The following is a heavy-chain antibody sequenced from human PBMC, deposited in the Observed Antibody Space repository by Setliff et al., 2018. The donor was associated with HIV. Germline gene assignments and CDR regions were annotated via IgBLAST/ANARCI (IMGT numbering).Heavy chain of an antibody. CDR2: IIPILGIA. D-gene: IGHD6-13*01. J-gene: IGHJ5*02. CDR1: GGTFSSYA. CDR3: ARPKAAAGMGGWFDP. V-gene: IGHV1-69*10. Sequence: GASVKVSCKASGGTFSSYAISWVRQAPGQGLEWMGGIIPILGIANYAQKFQGRVTITADESTSTAYMELSSLRSEDTAVYYCARPKAAAGMGGWFDPWGQGTLVTVSS.